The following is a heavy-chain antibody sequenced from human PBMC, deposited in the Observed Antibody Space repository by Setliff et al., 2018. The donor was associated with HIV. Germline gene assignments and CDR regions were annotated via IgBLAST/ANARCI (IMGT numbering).Heavy chain of an antibody. D-gene: IGHD6-13*01. CDR2: IKQDGSEK. J-gene: IGHJ3*02. Sequence: GGSLRLSCAAFGFTFSSYWMSWVRQAPGKGLEWVANIKQDGSEKYYVDSVKGRFTISRDSAKNSLSLQMNSLRAEDTAVYYCARDLVWPYSSRWYDAFDIWGQGTMVTVSS. V-gene: IGHV3-7*03. CDR1: GFTFSSYW. CDR3: ARDLVWPYSSRWYDAFDI.